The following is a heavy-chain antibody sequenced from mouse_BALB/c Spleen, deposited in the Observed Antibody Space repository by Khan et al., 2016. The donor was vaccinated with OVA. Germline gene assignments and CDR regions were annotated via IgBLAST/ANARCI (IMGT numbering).Heavy chain of an antibody. CDR3: ARSLYYSYGYGLDY. CDR1: GYSITSDYA. J-gene: IGHJ4*01. V-gene: IGHV3-2*02. Sequence: EVQLQESGPGLVKPSQSLSLTCTVTGYSITSDYAWNWIRPFPGDRLEWMGYISSSGSASYNPSLKSRISITRDTSKNQFFLQLKSVTTEDTATYFCARSLYYSYGYGLDYWGRGSSVTVSS. D-gene: IGHD2-14*01. CDR2: ISSSGSA.